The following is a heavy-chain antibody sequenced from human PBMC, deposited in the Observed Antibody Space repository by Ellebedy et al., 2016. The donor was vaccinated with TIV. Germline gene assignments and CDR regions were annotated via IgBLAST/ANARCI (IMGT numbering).Heavy chain of an antibody. CDR3: ARGDNSGWLLFDY. CDR2: IYYSGST. D-gene: IGHD6-19*01. CDR1: GGSIRSYY. Sequence: SETLSLTCTVSGGSIRSYYWSWIRQPPGKGLEWIGYIYYSGSTNYNPSLKSRVTISVDTSKNQFSLKLSSVTAADTAVYYCARGDNSGWLLFDYWGQGTLVTVSS. V-gene: IGHV4-59*01. J-gene: IGHJ4*02.